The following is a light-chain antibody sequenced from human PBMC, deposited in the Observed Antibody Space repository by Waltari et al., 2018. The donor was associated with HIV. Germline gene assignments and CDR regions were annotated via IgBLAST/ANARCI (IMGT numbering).Light chain of an antibody. CDR1: TGPVIIGHY. Sequence: QAVVTQEPSVTVSLGGTVTLNCTSATGPVIIGHYANWFQQRPGQAPRPLIYGSTRRHSLTLDGFSACRVYDRAPLILSTVWPEDEAVYYCMLFVHSSYLFGGGTKVTVL. J-gene: IGLJ2*01. CDR2: GST. CDR3: MLFVHSSYL. V-gene: IGLV7-43*01.